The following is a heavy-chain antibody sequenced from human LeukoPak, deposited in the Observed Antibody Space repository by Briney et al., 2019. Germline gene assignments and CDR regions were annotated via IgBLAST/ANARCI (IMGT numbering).Heavy chain of an antibody. CDR3: AKADGGYYFDY. CDR1: GFTFSSYS. D-gene: IGHD5-24*01. V-gene: IGHV3-48*01. Sequence: GGSLRLSCAASGFTFSSYSMNWVRQAPGKGLEWVSYISSSTSTIYYADSVKGRFTISRDNAKNSLYLQMNSLRAEDTAVYYCAKADGGYYFDYWGQGTLVTVSS. J-gene: IGHJ4*02. CDR2: ISSSTSTI.